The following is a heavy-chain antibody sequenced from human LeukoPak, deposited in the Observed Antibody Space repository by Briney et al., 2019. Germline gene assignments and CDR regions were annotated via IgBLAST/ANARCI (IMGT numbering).Heavy chain of an antibody. Sequence: GASVKVSCKASGYTFTGYYMHWVRQAPGHGLEWMGWINPNSGGTNYAQKFQGRVTMTRDTSISTAYMELSRLRSDDTAVYYCASTLRNYYDISGYFDYWRQGTLVTVSS. CDR1: GYTFTGYY. V-gene: IGHV1-2*02. CDR2: INPNSGGT. J-gene: IGHJ4*02. CDR3: ASTLRNYYDISGYFDY. D-gene: IGHD3-22*01.